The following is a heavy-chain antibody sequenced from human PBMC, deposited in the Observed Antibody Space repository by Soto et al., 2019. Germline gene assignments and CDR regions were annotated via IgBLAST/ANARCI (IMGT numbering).Heavy chain of an antibody. CDR1: GYTFTSYV. CDR2: INAGNGNT. Sequence: ASVKVSCKASGYTFTSYVMHRVRQAPGQRLEWMGWINAGNGNTKYSQKFQGRVTITRDTSASTAYMELSSLRSVDMAVSYCARDRGGAFAIWGQGTMVTVSS. V-gene: IGHV1-3*01. D-gene: IGHD3-10*01. CDR3: ARDRGGAFAI. J-gene: IGHJ3*02.